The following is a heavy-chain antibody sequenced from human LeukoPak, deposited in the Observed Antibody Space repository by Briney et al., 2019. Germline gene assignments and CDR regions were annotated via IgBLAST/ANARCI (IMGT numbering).Heavy chain of an antibody. J-gene: IGHJ5*02. Sequence: IPSETLSLTCAVSGGSISSGDYYWSWIRQPPGKGLEWIGYIYYSGSTYYNPSLKSRVTISVDTSKNQFSLKLSSVTAADTAVYYCARAGQADITMIDENWFDPWGQGTLVTVSS. V-gene: IGHV4-31*11. CDR1: GGSISSGDYY. D-gene: IGHD3-22*01. CDR3: ARAGQADITMIDENWFDP. CDR2: IYYSGST.